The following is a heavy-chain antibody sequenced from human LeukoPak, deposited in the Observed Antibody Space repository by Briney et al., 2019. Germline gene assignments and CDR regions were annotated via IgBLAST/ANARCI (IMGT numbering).Heavy chain of an antibody. V-gene: IGHV3-66*01. D-gene: IGHD3-10*01. CDR3: ARRLWFGEPRSDY. Sequence: PGGSLRLSCAASGFTVSSNYMSWVRQAPGKGLEWVSVIYSGGSTYYADSVKGRFTISRDNSKNTLYLQMNSLRAEDTAVYYCARRLWFGEPRSDYWGQGTLVTVSS. J-gene: IGHJ4*02. CDR2: IYSGGST. CDR1: GFTVSSNY.